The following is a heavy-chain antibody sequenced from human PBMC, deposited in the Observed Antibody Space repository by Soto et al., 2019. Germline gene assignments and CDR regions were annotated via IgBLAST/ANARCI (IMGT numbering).Heavy chain of an antibody. D-gene: IGHD6-6*01. CDR2: IYSGGST. V-gene: IGHV3-53*01. J-gene: IGHJ6*02. Sequence: PVGSLRLSCAASGFTVSSNYMSWVRQAPGKGLEWVSVIYSGGSTYYADSVKGRFTISRDNSKNTLYLQMNSLRAEDTAVYYCARVIAAARPLYYYGMDVWGQGTTVTVSS. CDR1: GFTVSSNY. CDR3: ARVIAAARPLYYYGMDV.